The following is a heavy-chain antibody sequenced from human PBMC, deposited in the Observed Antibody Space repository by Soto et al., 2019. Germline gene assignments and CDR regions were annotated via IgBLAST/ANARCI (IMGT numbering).Heavy chain of an antibody. D-gene: IGHD1-26*01. CDR1: GYTFTVYY. CDR3: ARDLAKGGGSAGFDY. Sequence: ASVKVSCKASGYTFTVYYMHWVRQAPGQGLEWMGWINPKSGGTMYPQKFQGRVTMTWDTSISTAYMALTRLRSDDTAVYYCARDLAKGGGSAGFDYWGQGTLVTVS. J-gene: IGHJ4*02. V-gene: IGHV1-2*02. CDR2: INPKSGGT.